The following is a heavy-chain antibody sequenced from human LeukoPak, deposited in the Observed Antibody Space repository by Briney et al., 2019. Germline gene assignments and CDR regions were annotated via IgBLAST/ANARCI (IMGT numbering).Heavy chain of an antibody. CDR3: ARERPGYSYGNNYSVMAV. D-gene: IGHD5-18*01. Sequence: WASVKVSCKASGYTFTGDYMHWVRQAPGQGLEWMGWINPNSGGTNYAQKFQGRVTMTRDTSISTAYMEMSRLRSDDTAGYYCARERPGYSYGNNYSVMAVWAQGPRSPSP. CDR2: INPNSGGT. V-gene: IGHV1-2*02. J-gene: IGHJ6*02. CDR1: GYTFTGDY.